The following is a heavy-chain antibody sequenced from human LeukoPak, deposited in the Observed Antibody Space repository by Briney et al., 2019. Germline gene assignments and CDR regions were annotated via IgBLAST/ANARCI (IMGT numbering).Heavy chain of an antibody. D-gene: IGHD5-12*01. CDR1: GFTFSTYG. Sequence: PGGSLRLSCAASGFTFSTYGMNWVRQAPGKRLEWVSYISSRSDSVYYADSVKGRFTISRDNGENSLYLQMNSLRDEDTAVYYCARAMRSGYDYWGQGTLVTVSS. V-gene: IGHV3-48*02. CDR3: ARAMRSGYDY. CDR2: ISSRSDSV. J-gene: IGHJ4*02.